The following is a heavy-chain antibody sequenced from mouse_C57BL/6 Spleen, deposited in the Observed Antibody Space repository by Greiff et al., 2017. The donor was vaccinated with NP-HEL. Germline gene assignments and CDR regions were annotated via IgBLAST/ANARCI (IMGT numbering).Heavy chain of an antibody. V-gene: IGHV1-54*01. CDR3: ARGNGYDGFDY. J-gene: IGHJ2*01. D-gene: IGHD2-2*01. CDR1: GYAFTNYL. Sequence: QVQLQQPGAELVRPGTSVKVSCKASGYAFTNYLIEWVKQRPGQGLEWIGVINPGSGGTNYNEKFKGKAKLTADKSSSTAYMQLSSLTSEDSAVYFCARGNGYDGFDYWGQGTTLTVSS. CDR2: INPGSGGT.